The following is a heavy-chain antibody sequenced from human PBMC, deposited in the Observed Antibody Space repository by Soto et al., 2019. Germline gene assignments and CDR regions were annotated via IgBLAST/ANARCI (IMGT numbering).Heavy chain of an antibody. V-gene: IGHV3-74*01. CDR1: GFTFSSYW. J-gene: IGHJ3*02. Sequence: GGSLRLSCAASGFTFSSYWMHWVRQAPGKGLVWVSRINSDGSSTSYADSVKGRFTISRDNAKNTLYLQMNSLRAEDTAVYYCARDPGYGDYGDAFDIWGQGTMVTVSS. CDR3: ARDPGYGDYGDAFDI. CDR2: INSDGSST. D-gene: IGHD4-17*01.